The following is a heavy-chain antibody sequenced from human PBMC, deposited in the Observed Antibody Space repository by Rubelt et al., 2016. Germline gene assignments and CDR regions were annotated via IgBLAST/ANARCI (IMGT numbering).Heavy chain of an antibody. Sequence: GGGLVQPGGSLRLSCSASGFTFSNYGMHWVRQVPGKGLESVSAISDNGGSTYYADSVKGRFTISRDNSKNTLYLQMSSLRVEDTAVYYCVRDEPNWKYVYWGQGTLVTVSS. V-gene: IGHV3-64D*09. J-gene: IGHJ4*02. D-gene: IGHD1-7*01. CDR1: GFTFSNYG. CDR2: ISDNGGST. CDR3: VRDEPNWKYVY.